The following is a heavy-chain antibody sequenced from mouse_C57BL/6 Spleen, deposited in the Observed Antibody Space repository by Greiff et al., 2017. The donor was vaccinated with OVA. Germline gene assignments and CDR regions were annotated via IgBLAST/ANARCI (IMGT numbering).Heavy chain of an antibody. J-gene: IGHJ2*01. CDR2: IYPSDSET. D-gene: IGHD1-1*01. V-gene: IGHV1-61*01. CDR1: GYTFTSYW. Sequence: QVQLQQPGAELVRPGSSVKLSCKASGYTFTSYWMDWVKQRPGQGLEWIGNIYPSDSETHYNQKFKDKATLTVDKSSSTAYMQLSSLTSEDSAVYYCARHGSREDYCDYWGQGTTLTVSS. CDR3: ARHGSREDYCDY.